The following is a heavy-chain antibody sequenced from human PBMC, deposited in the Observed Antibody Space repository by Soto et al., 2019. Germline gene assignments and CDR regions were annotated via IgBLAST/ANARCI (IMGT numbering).Heavy chain of an antibody. CDR1: GYTFTSYG. CDR2: ISAYNGNT. Sequence: QVQLVQSGAEVKKPGASVKVSCKASGYTFTSYGISWVRQAPGQGLEWMGWISAYNGNTNYAQKLQGRVTMTTDTPTRTAYMELRSLRSDDTTVYYCARYRQRFTMIVVANNRFDRWGQGTLVTVFS. V-gene: IGHV1-18*01. CDR3: ARYRQRFTMIVVANNRFDR. D-gene: IGHD3-22*01. J-gene: IGHJ5*02.